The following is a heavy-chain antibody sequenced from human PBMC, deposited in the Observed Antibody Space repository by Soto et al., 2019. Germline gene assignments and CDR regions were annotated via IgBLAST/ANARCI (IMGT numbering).Heavy chain of an antibody. Sequence: GESLKISCKGSGYSFTSYWIGWVRQMPGKGLEWMGIIFPGDSDTRYSPSFQGQVTISADKSISTAYLQWSSLKASDTAMYYCASHFPPIAVAGTLRRRPNNYYYYGMDVWGQGTTVTVSS. D-gene: IGHD6-19*01. V-gene: IGHV5-51*01. J-gene: IGHJ6*02. CDR1: GYSFTSYW. CDR3: ASHFPPIAVAGTLRRRPNNYYYYGMDV. CDR2: IFPGDSDT.